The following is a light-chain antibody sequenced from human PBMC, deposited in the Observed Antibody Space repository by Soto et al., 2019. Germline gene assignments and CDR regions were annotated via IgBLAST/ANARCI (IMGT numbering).Light chain of an antibody. J-gene: IGLJ1*01. CDR1: SSDVGGYNY. CDR3: SSYTSSSTLV. CDR2: DVS. V-gene: IGLV2-14*01. Sequence: QSVLTQPASVSGSPGQSITISCTGTSSDVGGYNYVSWYQQHPGKAPKLMIYDVSNRPSGFSNRFSGSKSGNMASLTISGLQAEDEADYYCSSYTSSSTLVFGTGTKLTVL.